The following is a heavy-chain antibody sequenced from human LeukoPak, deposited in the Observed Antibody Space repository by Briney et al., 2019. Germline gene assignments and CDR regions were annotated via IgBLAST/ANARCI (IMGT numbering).Heavy chain of an antibody. Sequence: GGSLRLSCAASGFTFSSYAMTWVRQAPGKGREWVSTVSGSGGSTYYADSVKGRFTISRDNSKNTLYLQMNSLRAEDTAVYYCAKEGAIAVAATRWFDPWGQGTLVTVSS. D-gene: IGHD6-19*01. CDR1: GFTFSSYA. V-gene: IGHV3-23*01. CDR3: AKEGAIAVAATRWFDP. J-gene: IGHJ5*02. CDR2: VSGSGGST.